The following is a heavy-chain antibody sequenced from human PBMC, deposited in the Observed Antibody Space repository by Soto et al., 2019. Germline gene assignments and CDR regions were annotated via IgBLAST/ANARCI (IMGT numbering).Heavy chain of an antibody. CDR2: ISAYNGNT. J-gene: IGHJ4*02. CDR1: GYTFTSYG. D-gene: IGHD6-19*01. Sequence: ASVKVSCKASGYTFTSYGISWVRQAPGQGLEWMGWISAYNGNTNYAQKLQGRVTMTTDTSTSTAYMELRSLRSDDTAVYYCASGSSGWYMDYFDYWGQGTLVTVSS. CDR3: ASGSSGWYMDYFDY. V-gene: IGHV1-18*01.